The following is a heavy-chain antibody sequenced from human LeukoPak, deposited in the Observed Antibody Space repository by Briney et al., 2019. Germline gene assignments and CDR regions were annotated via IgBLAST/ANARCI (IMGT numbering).Heavy chain of an antibody. D-gene: IGHD3-9*01. J-gene: IGHJ4*02. CDR1: GFTFSSYA. V-gene: IGHV3-30*04. CDR2: ISYDGSNK. Sequence: PGESLSLSCAASGFTFSSYALHWIRQPPGKGLEWVGVISYDGSNKYYADSVKGRFTISRDNSKNTLYLQMNSLRAEDTAVYYCARDLTYYDILTGLFYWGQGTLVTVSS. CDR3: ARDLTYYDILTGLFY.